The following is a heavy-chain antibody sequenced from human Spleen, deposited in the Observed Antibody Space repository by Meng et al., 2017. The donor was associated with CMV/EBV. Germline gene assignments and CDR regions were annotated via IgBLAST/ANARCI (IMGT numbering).Heavy chain of an antibody. J-gene: IGHJ4*02. V-gene: IGHV3-23*01. CDR3: AKGRSGTYSGGDS. Sequence: GESLKISCAASGFSFNSYAMSWGRQAPGKGLEWVSAVSGSGASTDYSDSVKGRFTISRDNSKRTLYLQMNSLRAEDTAVYYCAKGRSGTYSGGDSWGQGTLVTVSS. D-gene: IGHD1-26*01. CDR1: GFSFNSYA. CDR2: VSGSGAST.